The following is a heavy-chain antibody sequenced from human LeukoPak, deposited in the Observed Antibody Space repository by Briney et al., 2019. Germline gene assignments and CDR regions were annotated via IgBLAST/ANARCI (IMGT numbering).Heavy chain of an antibody. Sequence: SETLSLTCTVSGASMSNHYWSWIRQPPGKGLEWIGYIYDSETTNYNPSLKSRVTMSVDTSKSHFSLRLSSVTAADTALYYCATRPAGTTWYGVFDYWSRGTLVTVSS. V-gene: IGHV4-59*11. CDR1: GASMSNHY. J-gene: IGHJ4*02. D-gene: IGHD6-13*01. CDR3: ATRPAGTTWYGVFDY. CDR2: IYDSETT.